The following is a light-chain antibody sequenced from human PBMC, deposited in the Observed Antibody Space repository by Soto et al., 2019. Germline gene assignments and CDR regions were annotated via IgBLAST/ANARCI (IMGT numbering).Light chain of an antibody. V-gene: IGKV1-5*01. J-gene: IGKJ1*01. CDR3: QQNRSYWT. Sequence: DIQMTQSPSTLSASVGDRVTITCRACQTINSWLAWYQQKPGKAPRLLIYDASSLESGGPSRFSGSGSGTEFTLTISSLQPDDVATYYCQQNRSYWTFGQGTKVEIK. CDR1: QTINSW. CDR2: DAS.